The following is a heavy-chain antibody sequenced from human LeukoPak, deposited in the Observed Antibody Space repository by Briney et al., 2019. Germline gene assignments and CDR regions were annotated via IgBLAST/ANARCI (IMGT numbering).Heavy chain of an antibody. V-gene: IGHV4-34*01. J-gene: IGHJ5*02. CDR2: INHSGST. D-gene: IGHD2-8*02. Sequence: SETLSLTCAVYGGSFSGYYWSWTRQPPGKGLEWIGEINHSGSTNYNPSLKSRVTIPVDTSKNQFSLKLSSVTAADTAVYYCARWGNSPVAYGWFDPWGQGTLVTVSS. CDR3: ARWGNSPVAYGWFDP. CDR1: GGSFSGYY.